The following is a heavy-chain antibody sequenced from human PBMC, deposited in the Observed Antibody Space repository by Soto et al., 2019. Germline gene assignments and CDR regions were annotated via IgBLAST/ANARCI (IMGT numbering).Heavy chain of an antibody. CDR3: TRSNYYYYYGMDV. CDR1: GFTFSNAW. D-gene: IGHD4-4*01. CDR2: IKSKTDGGTT. J-gene: IGHJ6*02. Sequence: GESLKISCAASGFTFSNAWMNWVRQAPGKGLEWVGRIKSKTDGGTTDYAAPVKGRFTISRDDSKNTRYLQMNSLKTEDTAVYYCTRSNYYYYYGMDVWGQGTTVTVSS. V-gene: IGHV3-15*07.